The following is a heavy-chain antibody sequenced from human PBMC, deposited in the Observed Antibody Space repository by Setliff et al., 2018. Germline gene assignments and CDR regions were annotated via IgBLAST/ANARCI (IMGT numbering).Heavy chain of an antibody. CDR1: GFTFSTYW. CDR3: ARPRGVYYDSSGPFDY. CDR2: IKQDGSEK. Sequence: PGGSLRLSCAASGFTFSTYWMSWVRQAPGKGLEWVANIKQDGSEKYYVDSVKGRFSISRDNAKNSLYLQMNSLRAEDTAVYYCARPRGVYYDSSGPFDYWGQGTLVTVSS. V-gene: IGHV3-7*01. J-gene: IGHJ4*02. D-gene: IGHD3-22*01.